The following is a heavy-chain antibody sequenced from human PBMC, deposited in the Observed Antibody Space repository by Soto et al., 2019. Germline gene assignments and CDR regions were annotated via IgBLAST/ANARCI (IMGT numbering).Heavy chain of an antibody. J-gene: IGHJ4*02. Sequence: QVQLVQSGAEVKKPGASVKVSCKASGYTFTSYGINWVRQAPGQGLEWMGWISAYNGNTKYAQKVQCRVTMTTDTSTSTAYMELRSLRSDATAVYYCARTPPIAVVTASTYCDSWGQGILVTVSS. CDR3: ARTPPIAVVTASTYCDS. CDR2: ISAYNGNT. V-gene: IGHV1-18*01. CDR1: GYTFTSYG. D-gene: IGHD2-21*02.